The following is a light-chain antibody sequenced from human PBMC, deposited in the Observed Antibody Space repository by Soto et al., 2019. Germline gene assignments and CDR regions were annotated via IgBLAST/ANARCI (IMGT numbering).Light chain of an antibody. J-gene: IGKJ2*01. CDR2: AAS. CDR3: QETYSTPRNT. V-gene: IGKV1-39*01. CDR1: QSISSY. Sequence: DIQMTQSPSSLSASVGDRVTITCRASQSISSYLNWYQQKPGKAPKLLIYAASNLHSGVPSRFTGSGSETDFTLTISSLQPEDSATYYCQETYSTPRNTFGQGTKLEIK.